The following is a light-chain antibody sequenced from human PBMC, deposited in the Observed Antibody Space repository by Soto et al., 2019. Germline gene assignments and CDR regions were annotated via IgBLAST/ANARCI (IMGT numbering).Light chain of an antibody. V-gene: IGKV3-15*01. CDR2: GAS. CDR1: QSVSSY. J-gene: IGKJ5*01. Sequence: EIVLTQSPATLSLSPGERATLSCRASQSVSSYLAWYQQKPGQAPRLLIYGASTRATGIPARFSGSGSGTEFTLTISSLQSEDFAVYYCQQSNSWPPITFGQGTRLEIK. CDR3: QQSNSWPPIT.